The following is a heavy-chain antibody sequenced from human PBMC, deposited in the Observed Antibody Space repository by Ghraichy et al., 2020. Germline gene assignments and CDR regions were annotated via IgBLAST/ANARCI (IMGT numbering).Heavy chain of an antibody. CDR1: GGTFSSYA. V-gene: IGHV1-69*13. J-gene: IGHJ6*02. CDR3: ARDSDCSSTSCYRYGMDV. Sequence: SVKVSCKASGGTFSSYAISWVRQAPGQGLEWMGGIIPIFGTANYAQKFQGRVTITADESTSTAYMELSSLRSEDTAVYYCARDSDCSSTSCYRYGMDVWGQGTTVTVSS. CDR2: IIPIFGTA. D-gene: IGHD2-2*01.